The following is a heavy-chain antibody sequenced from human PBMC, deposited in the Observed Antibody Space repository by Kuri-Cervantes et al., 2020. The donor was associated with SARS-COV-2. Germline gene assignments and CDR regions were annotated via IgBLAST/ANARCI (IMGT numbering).Heavy chain of an antibody. CDR1: GFAFSSYV. D-gene: IGHD3-16*01. V-gene: IGHV3-47*02. CDR3: ATDSREGDYYYYYMDV. J-gene: IGHJ6*03. CDR2: IGTDGDT. Sequence: GESLKISCAASGFAFSSYVLHWVRRAPGKGPEWVSAIGTDGDTYYADSVMGRFTISRDKSKNTLYLQMNSLRAEDTGVYYCATDSREGDYYYYYMDVWGKGTTVTVSS.